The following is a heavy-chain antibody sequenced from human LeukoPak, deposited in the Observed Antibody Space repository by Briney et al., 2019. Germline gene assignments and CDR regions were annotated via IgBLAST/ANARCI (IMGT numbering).Heavy chain of an antibody. J-gene: IGHJ4*02. D-gene: IGHD6-13*01. CDR3: ARQRLGYTSPLFDY. V-gene: IGHV4-59*04. CDR2: IYYSGTT. Sequence: SETLSLTCTVSGGSISSYYWSWIRQRPGKGLEWIGCIYYSGTTYYNPSLKSRVTIPVDTSKNQFSLKLSSVTATDTAVYYCARQRLGYTSPLFDYWGQGTLVTVSS. CDR1: GGSISSYY.